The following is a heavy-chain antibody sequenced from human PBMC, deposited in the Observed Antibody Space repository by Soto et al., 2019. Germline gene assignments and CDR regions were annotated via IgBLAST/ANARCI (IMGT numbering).Heavy chain of an antibody. CDR2: ISSSGSTI. D-gene: IGHD3-16*01. CDR3: ARVGGNSYDYIWGSYPTRAFDI. J-gene: IGHJ3*02. V-gene: IGHV3-11*01. CDR1: GFTFSDYY. Sequence: PGGSLRLSCAASGFTFSDYYMSWIRQAPGKGLEWVSYISSSGSTIYYADSVKGRFTISRDNAKNSLYLQMNSLRAEDTAVYYCARVGGNSYDYIWGSYPTRAFDIWGQGTMVT.